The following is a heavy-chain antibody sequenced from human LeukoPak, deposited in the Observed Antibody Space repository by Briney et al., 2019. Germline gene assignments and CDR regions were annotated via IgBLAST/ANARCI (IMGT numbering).Heavy chain of an antibody. V-gene: IGHV3-23*01. D-gene: IGHD6-19*01. Sequence: GGSLRLSCAASGFTFRNFAMTWVRQAPGKGLEWVSGISGSGSTIYYADSVKGRFTISRDNSRNAVYMQMDSLRAEDTAIYYCAGDRNSVWYSPLDYWGQGTQVTVSP. J-gene: IGHJ4*02. CDR2: ISGSGSTI. CDR1: GFTFRNFA. CDR3: AGDRNSVWYSPLDY.